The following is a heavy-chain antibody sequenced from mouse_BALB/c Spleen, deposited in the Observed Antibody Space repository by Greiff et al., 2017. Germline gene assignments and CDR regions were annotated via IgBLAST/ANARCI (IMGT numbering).Heavy chain of an antibody. Sequence: QVQLQQPGAELVKPGASVKMSCKASGYTFTSYWMHWVKQRPGQGLEWIGVIDPSDSYTSYNQKFKGKATLTVDTSSSTAYMQLSSLTSEDSAVYYCTRGKNYDYFAYWGQGTLVTVSA. CDR1: GYTFTSYW. J-gene: IGHJ3*01. V-gene: IGHV1S127*01. CDR2: IDPSDSYT. D-gene: IGHD2-4*01. CDR3: TRGKNYDYFAY.